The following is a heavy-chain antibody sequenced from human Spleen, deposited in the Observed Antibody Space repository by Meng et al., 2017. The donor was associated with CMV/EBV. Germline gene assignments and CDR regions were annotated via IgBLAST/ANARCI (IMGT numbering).Heavy chain of an antibody. J-gene: IGHJ3*02. CDR2: INRSGGST. Sequence: GESLKISCAASGFTFSTYAMTWVRQAPGKGLEWVSIINRSGGSTYYADSVKGRFTISRDNSKNTLYLQMNSLRAEDTAVYYCARAKDIVVRAFDIWGQGTMVTVSS. CDR1: GFTFSTYA. CDR3: ARAKDIVVRAFDI. V-gene: IGHV3-23*01. D-gene: IGHD2-2*01.